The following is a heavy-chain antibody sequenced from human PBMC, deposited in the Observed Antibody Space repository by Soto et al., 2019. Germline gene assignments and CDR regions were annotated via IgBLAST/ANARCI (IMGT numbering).Heavy chain of an antibody. CDR3: VRGLEWLRNY. V-gene: IGHV1-8*01. J-gene: IGHJ4*02. D-gene: IGHD5-12*01. CDR1: GYTFTTYD. CDR2: MNPKSGDT. Sequence: QVQLVQSGAQVKKPGASVKVSCKATGYTFTTYDINWVRQATGQGLEWMGWMNPKSGDTGYAQKFQGRVTMTRDTSISRAHMELSTLTSEDTAVYYCVRGLEWLRNYWGQGTLVTVSS.